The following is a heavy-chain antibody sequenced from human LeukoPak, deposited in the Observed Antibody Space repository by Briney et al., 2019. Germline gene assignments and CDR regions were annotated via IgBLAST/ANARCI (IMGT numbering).Heavy chain of an antibody. CDR2: INPNSGGT. Sequence: ASVKVSCKASGYTFTGYYMHWVRQAPGQGFEWMGWINPNSGGTNYAQKFQGRVTMTRDTSISTAYMELSRLRSDDTAVYYCARGDCSSTSCYEVASLGSVWFDPWGQGTLVTVSS. CDR3: ARGDCSSTSCYEVASLGSVWFDP. J-gene: IGHJ5*02. CDR1: GYTFTGYY. V-gene: IGHV1-2*02. D-gene: IGHD2-2*01.